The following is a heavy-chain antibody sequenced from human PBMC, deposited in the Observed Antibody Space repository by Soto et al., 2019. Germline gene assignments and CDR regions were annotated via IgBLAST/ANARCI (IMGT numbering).Heavy chain of an antibody. CDR1: GYTFTSYG. CDR2: ISAYNGNT. V-gene: IGHV1-18*01. J-gene: IGHJ5*02. Sequence: ASVKVSCKASGYTFTSYGISWVRQAPGQGLEWMGWISAYNGNTNYAQKLQGRVTMTTGTSTSTAYMELRSLRSDDTAVYYCARDRMGVVVVAASPYNWFDPWGQGTLVTVSS. D-gene: IGHD2-15*01. CDR3: ARDRMGVVVVAASPYNWFDP.